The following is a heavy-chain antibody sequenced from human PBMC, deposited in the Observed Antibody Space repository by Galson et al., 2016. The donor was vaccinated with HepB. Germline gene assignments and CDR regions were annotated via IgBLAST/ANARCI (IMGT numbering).Heavy chain of an antibody. CDR2: ISPFNDNT. D-gene: IGHD4-17*01. J-gene: IGHJ6*04. V-gene: IGHV1-18*01. CDR1: GYTFTSYG. Sequence: SVKVSCKASGYTFTSYGISWVRQAPGHGLEWMGWISPFNDNTKFAQNMEGRVTLTSDTSTSTVYMELRSLRFDDAAVYFCARDGGIVRIHGDIPYYYYAMDVRGEGSEVAVSS. CDR3: ARDGGIVRIHGDIPYYYYAMDV.